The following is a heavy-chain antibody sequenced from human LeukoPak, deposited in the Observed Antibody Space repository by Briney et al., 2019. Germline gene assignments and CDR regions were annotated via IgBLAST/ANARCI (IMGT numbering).Heavy chain of an antibody. V-gene: IGHV4-38-2*02. CDR3: ARSSEGRYYYDSSGFSYYYYYMDV. CDR2: IYHSGRT. J-gene: IGHJ6*03. Sequence: SSETLSLTCTVSGYSISSGYYWGWIRQPPGKGLEWIGSIYHSGRTYYNPSLNSRVTISVDTSKNQFSLKLSSVTAADTAVYYCARSSEGRYYYDSSGFSYYYYYMDVWGKGTTVTISS. CDR1: GYSISSGYY. D-gene: IGHD3-22*01.